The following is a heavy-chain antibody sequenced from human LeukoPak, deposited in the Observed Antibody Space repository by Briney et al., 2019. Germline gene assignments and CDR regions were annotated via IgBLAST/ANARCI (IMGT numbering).Heavy chain of an antibody. CDR2: IYYSGNT. CDR3: ARYGDYFDY. D-gene: IGHD4-17*01. Sequence: PSETLSLTCTVSGGSISTYYWSWSRQPPGKGLEWIGYIYYSGNTNYNPSLKSRVTISVDTSKNQFSLKLTSVTAADTAVYYCARYGDYFDYWGQGTLVTVSS. V-gene: IGHV4-59*08. CDR1: GGSISTYY. J-gene: IGHJ4*02.